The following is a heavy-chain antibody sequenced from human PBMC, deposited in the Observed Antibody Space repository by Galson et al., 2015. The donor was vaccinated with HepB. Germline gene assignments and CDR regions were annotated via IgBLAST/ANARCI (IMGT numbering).Heavy chain of an antibody. CDR2: LNPKTGDT. D-gene: IGHD2-21*01. V-gene: IGHV1-8*02. J-gene: IGHJ4*02. CDR1: GFGFDFYD. CDR3: ARGLNAPRGIPVLS. Sequence: SVKVSCKASGFGFDFYDFNWVRQASGQGLEWMGWLNPKTGDTGYAQKFQGRLSMTMDTSTNTVYMELSRLRSDDTAVYFCARGLNAPRGIPVLSWGQGTLVTVSS.